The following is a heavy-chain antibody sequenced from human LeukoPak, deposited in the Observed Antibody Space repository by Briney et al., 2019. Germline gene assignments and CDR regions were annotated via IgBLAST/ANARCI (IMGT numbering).Heavy chain of an antibody. J-gene: IGHJ4*02. CDR3: AIHTYYDSSGYYY. CDR1: GYSISSGYY. D-gene: IGHD3-22*01. CDR2: IYHSGST. V-gene: IGHV4-38-2*01. Sequence: SETLSLTCAVSGYSISSGYYWGWIRQPPGKGLEWIGSIYHSGSTYYNPSLKSRVTISVDTSKNQFSLKPSSVTAADTAVYYCAIHTYYDSSGYYYWGQGTLVTVSS.